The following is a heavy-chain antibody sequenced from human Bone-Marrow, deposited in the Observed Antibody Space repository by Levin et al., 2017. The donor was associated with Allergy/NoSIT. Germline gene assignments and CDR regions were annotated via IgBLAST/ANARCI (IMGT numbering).Heavy chain of an antibody. V-gene: IGHV3-74*03. CDR3: ESEEGMSTAAIDA. Sequence: SCAASGFTFSDFWMHWVRQAPGKGLVWVARINNDGTGTTYADSVKGRFIISRDNTKNTLYLQMNSLRAEDTAVYYCESEEGMSTAAIDAWGQGTLVTVSS. D-gene: IGHD5-24*01. CDR1: GFTFSDFW. J-gene: IGHJ5*02. CDR2: INNDGTGT.